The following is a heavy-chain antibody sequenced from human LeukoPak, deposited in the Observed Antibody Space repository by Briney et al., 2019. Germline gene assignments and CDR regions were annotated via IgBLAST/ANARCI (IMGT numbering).Heavy chain of an antibody. D-gene: IGHD2-2*01. Sequence: PSETLSLTCTASGGSINTYYWSWIRQPPGEGLEWIGYIYYSGSSSYNPSLKSRVTMSVDTSKNQPSLKLSSVTAADTAVYYCARWYCSTNTCYHMDVWGKGTTVTDSS. J-gene: IGHJ6*03. CDR3: ARWYCSTNTCYHMDV. CDR1: GGSINTYY. CDR2: IYYSGSS. V-gene: IGHV4-59*01.